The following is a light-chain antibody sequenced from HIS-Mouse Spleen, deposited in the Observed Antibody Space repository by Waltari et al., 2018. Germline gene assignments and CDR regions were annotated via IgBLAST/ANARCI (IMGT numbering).Light chain of an antibody. CDR1: SRAVGSYNL. J-gene: IGLJ1*01. CDR2: EGN. Sequence: QSALTQPASVSGSPGQSIPTSCTGTSRAVGSYNLVSWYQQHPGKAPKLMIYEGNKRPSGVSNRFSGSKSGNTASLTISGLQAEDEADYYCCSYAGSSTSYVFGTGTKVTVL. CDR3: CSYAGSSTSYV. V-gene: IGLV2-23*01.